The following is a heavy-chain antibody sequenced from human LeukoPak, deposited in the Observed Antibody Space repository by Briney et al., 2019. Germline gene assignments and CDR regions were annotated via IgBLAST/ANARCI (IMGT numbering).Heavy chain of an antibody. CDR2: IYYSGST. CDR1: GGSISSYY. CDR3: ARDRTFGGVIAIFDY. D-gene: IGHD3-16*02. V-gene: IGHV4-39*07. J-gene: IGHJ4*02. Sequence: SETLSLTCTVSGGSISSYYWGWIRQPPGKGLEWIGSIYYSGSTYYNPSLKSRVTISVDTSKNQFSLKLSSVTAADTAVYYCARDRTFGGVIAIFDYWGQGTLVTVSS.